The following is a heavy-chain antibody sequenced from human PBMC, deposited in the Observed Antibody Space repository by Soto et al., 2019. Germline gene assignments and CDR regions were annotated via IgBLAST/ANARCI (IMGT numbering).Heavy chain of an antibody. V-gene: IGHV3-23*01. J-gene: IGHJ6*03. D-gene: IGHD3-3*01. Sequence: QLLESGGDLVQPGGSLRLSCTASGFRFSSYVMRWIRQAPGKGLEWVAAISGNGASTYYADSVKGRFTFSRDNSKNTVFLQMNHLRDEDTAVYYCAKVARPDDVLSGYHRVYYFHYMDVWGEGTTVTVS. CDR2: ISGNGAST. CDR1: GFRFSSYV. CDR3: AKVARPDDVLSGYHRVYYFHYMDV.